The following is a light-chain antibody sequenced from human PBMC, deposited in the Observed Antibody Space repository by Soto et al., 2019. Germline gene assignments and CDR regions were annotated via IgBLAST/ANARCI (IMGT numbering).Light chain of an antibody. CDR2: KVS. Sequence: DIQMTQSPSTLSASVGDRVTITCRASLSISSWLAWYQQKPEKAPKLLFFKVSSLEGGVSFRFSGSGSGTEFSLTISSLQPYYFATYYCLQYSAYSWTFGQGTKLEIK. V-gene: IGKV1-5*03. CDR3: LQYSAYSWT. J-gene: IGKJ2*01. CDR1: LSISSW.